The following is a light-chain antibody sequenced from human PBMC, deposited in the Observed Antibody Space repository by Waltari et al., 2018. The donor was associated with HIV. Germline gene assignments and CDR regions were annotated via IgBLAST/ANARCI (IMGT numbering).Light chain of an antibody. CDR2: RNN. CDR3: ATWDDTLSGHVV. J-gene: IGLJ2*01. CDR1: RSNIGSNY. V-gene: IGLV1-47*01. Sequence: QSVLTQPPSASGTPGQRITISCSGSRSNIGSNYVYWYQQLPGTAPKLLIYRNNQRPSGVPDRFSGSKSGTSASLAISGLRSEDEADYYCATWDDTLSGHVVFGGGTKLNVL.